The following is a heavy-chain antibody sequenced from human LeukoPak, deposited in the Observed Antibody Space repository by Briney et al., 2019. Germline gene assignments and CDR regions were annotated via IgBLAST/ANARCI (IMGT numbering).Heavy chain of an antibody. CDR1: GGSISSYY. V-gene: IGHV4-4*07. CDR3: ASRDYGASPDWYFDL. J-gene: IGHJ2*01. CDR2: IYTSGST. Sequence: SETLSLTCTVSGGSISSYYWSWIRQPAGKGLEWIGRIYTSGSTNYNPSLKSRVTISVDTSKNQFSLKLSSVTAADTAVYYCASRDYGASPDWYFDLWGRGTLVTVSS. D-gene: IGHD4-17*01.